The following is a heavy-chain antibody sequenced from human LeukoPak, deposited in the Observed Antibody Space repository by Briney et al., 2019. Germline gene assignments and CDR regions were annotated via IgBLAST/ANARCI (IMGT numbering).Heavy chain of an antibody. D-gene: IGHD5-18*01. V-gene: IGHV1-2*06. CDR3: ARSGVDTYGLQASGDFDY. CDR2: ISPNSGDT. CDR1: GYTFTTYG. J-gene: IGHJ4*02. Sequence: ASVKVSCKVSGYTFTTYGISWVRQAPGQGLEWMGRISPNSGDTNYAQKFQGRVTMTRDTSSSTAYMELIRLRSDDTAVYYCARSGVDTYGLQASGDFDYWGQGILVTVSS.